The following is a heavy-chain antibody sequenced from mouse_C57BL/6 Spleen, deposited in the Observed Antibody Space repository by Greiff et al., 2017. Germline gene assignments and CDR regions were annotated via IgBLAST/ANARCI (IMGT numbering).Heavy chain of an antibody. CDR3: ARNIYYGSSYVEDY. D-gene: IGHD1-1*01. Sequence: VQLVESGPGLVQPSQSLSITCTVSGFSLTSYGVHWVRQSPGKGLEWLGVIWSGGSTDYNAAFISRLSISKDNSKSQVFFKMNSLQADDTAIYYCARNIYYGSSYVEDYWGQGTSVTVSS. J-gene: IGHJ4*01. CDR2: IWSGGST. CDR1: GFSLTSYG. V-gene: IGHV2-2*01.